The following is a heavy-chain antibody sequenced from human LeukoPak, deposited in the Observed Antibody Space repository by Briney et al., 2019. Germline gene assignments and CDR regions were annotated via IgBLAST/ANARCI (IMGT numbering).Heavy chain of an antibody. J-gene: IGHJ3*02. Sequence: ASVKVSCKASGYIFTSYAMNWVRQAPGQGLEWMGWINTNTGNPTYAQGFTGRFVFSLDTSVSTAYLQISSLKAEDTAVYYCARDPVGATGIDAFDIWGQGTMVTVSS. V-gene: IGHV7-4-1*02. CDR2: INTNTGNP. CDR3: ARDPVGATGIDAFDI. CDR1: GYIFTSYA. D-gene: IGHD1-26*01.